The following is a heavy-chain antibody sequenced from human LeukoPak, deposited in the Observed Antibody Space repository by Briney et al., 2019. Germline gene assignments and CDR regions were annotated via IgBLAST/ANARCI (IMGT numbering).Heavy chain of an antibody. CDR1: GFTFSAYA. CDR2: INSNGGST. V-gene: IGHV3-64*01. Sequence: GGSLRLSCAASGFTFSAYAMHWVRQAPGKRLEYVSSINSNGGSTYYANSVRGRFTVSRDNSKNTLYLQIDSLRAEDMAVYFCAKSKWLAQEAFDYWGQGTLVTVSS. J-gene: IGHJ4*02. CDR3: AKSKWLAQEAFDY. D-gene: IGHD6-19*01.